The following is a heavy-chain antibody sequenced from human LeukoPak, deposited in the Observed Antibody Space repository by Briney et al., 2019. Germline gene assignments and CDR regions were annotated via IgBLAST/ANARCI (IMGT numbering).Heavy chain of an antibody. J-gene: IGHJ3*02. Sequence: ASVKVSCKASGYTFTGYYMHWVRQAPGQGLEWMGWINPNSGGTNYAQKFQGRVTMTRDTSISTAYMELINLTSDDTAVYYCARGMGSRTSDAFDIWGQGTMVTVSS. CDR3: ARGMGSRTSDAFDI. D-gene: IGHD6-13*01. CDR2: INPNSGGT. V-gene: IGHV1-2*02. CDR1: GYTFTGYY.